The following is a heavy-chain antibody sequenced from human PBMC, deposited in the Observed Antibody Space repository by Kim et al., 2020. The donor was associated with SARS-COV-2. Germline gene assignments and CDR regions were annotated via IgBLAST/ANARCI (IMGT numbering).Heavy chain of an antibody. Sequence: SETLSLTCAVYGGSFSGYYWSWIRQPPGKGLEWIGEINHSGSTNYNPSLKSRVTISVDTSKNQFSLKLSSVTAADTAVYYCARGHLVRGGAPRQRTFDYWGQGTLVTVSS. CDR2: INHSGST. V-gene: IGHV4-34*01. J-gene: IGHJ4*02. D-gene: IGHD3-10*01. CDR1: GGSFSGYY. CDR3: ARGHLVRGGAPRQRTFDY.